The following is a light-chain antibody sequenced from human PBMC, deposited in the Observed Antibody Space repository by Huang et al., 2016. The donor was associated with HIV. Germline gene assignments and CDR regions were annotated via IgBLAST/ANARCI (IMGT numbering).Light chain of an antibody. Sequence: IVMTQTPATLSVSHGERATLSCRASQSISSNLAWYQQKPGQPHMLLIYGASTRATGIPARFSGSGSGTEFTLTISSLQSEDFAVYYCQQYNNRYTFGQGTKLEIK. CDR1: QSISSN. J-gene: IGKJ2*01. V-gene: IGKV3-15*01. CDR2: GAS. CDR3: QQYNNRYT.